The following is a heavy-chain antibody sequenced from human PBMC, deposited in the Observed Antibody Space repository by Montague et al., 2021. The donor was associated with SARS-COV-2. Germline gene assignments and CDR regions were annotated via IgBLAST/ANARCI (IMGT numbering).Heavy chain of an antibody. Sequence: SLRLSCAGSGFSFDDHAMHWVRQASGKGLEWVSGLRWDSSCIRYADSVEGRFTISRDNAKNSLFLQMNTLRPEDTALCYCVRDDAFDVWGQGTMVTVSS. V-gene: IGHV3-9*01. CDR3: VRDDAFDV. CDR2: LRWDSSCI. J-gene: IGHJ3*01. CDR1: GFSFDDHA.